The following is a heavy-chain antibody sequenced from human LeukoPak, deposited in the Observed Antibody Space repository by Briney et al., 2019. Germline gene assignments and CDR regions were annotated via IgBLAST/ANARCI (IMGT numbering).Heavy chain of an antibody. CDR3: ARGPRITMVRGAIRVPLDV. CDR2: INHSGST. D-gene: IGHD3-10*01. V-gene: IGHV4-34*01. CDR1: GGSFSGYY. Sequence: SETLSLTCAVYGGSFSGYYWSWIRQPPGKGLEWIGEINHSGSTNYNPSLKSRVTISVDTSKNQFSLKLSSVTAADTAVYYCARGPRITMVRGAIRVPLDVWGKGTTVTVS. J-gene: IGHJ6*03.